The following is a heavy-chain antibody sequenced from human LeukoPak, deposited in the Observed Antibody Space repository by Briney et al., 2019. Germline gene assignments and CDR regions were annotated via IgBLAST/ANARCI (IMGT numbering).Heavy chain of an antibody. CDR2: INPNSGGT. CDR1: GYTFTGYY. J-gene: IGHJ6*02. D-gene: IGHD1-26*01. CDR3: ASNSGSYSYYYYYGMDV. Sequence: ASVKVSCKASGYTFTGYYMHWVRQAPGQGLEWMGWINPNSGGTNYAQKFQGRVTMTRDTSISTAYMELSRLRSDDTAVYYCASNSGSYSYYYYYGMDVWAKGPRSPSP. V-gene: IGHV1-2*02.